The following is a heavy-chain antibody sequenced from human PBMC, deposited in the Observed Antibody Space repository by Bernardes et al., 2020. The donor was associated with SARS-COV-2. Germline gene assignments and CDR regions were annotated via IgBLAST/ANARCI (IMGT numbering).Heavy chain of an antibody. CDR1: GFTFSNAW. CDR3: SKLAIGMNVLKDY. CDR2: IKRKTDGGTT. Sequence: GGSLRLSCAASGFTFSNAWMNWVRQAPGKGLEWVGHIKRKTDGGTTDYAAPVKGRFTISGDDSKNTMYLQMNSLSAEDTAIYFCSKLAIGMNVLKDYWGQGTLVTVSS. V-gene: IGHV3-15*07. J-gene: IGHJ4*02. D-gene: IGHD1-1*01.